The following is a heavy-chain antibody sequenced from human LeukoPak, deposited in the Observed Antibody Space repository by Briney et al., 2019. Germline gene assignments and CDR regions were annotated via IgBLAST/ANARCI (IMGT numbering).Heavy chain of an antibody. CDR1: GYTFSNYA. J-gene: IGHJ4*02. D-gene: IGHD1-26*01. CDR3: TTWVGSHFDG. V-gene: IGHV3-23*01. Sequence: GETLRLSCAASGYTFSNYAMHWVRQPPGKGLEWVSTIDGPTFRTHYADAVMGRLTISRDNSKNSLYLQMTSLRAEDTAVYFCTTWVGSHFDGWGQGTLVTVSS. CDR2: IDGPTFRT.